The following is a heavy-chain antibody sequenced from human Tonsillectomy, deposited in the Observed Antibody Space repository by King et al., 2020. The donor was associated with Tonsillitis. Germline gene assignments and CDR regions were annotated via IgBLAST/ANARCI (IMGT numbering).Heavy chain of an antibody. CDR1: GFTFSDYY. J-gene: IGHJ4*02. CDR2: IDGSSTFT. CDR3: ARERDYSTSVFDS. D-gene: IGHD4-11*01. V-gene: IGHV3-11*06. Sequence: VQLVESGGGLVKPGGSLRLSCAASGFTFSDYYMTWIRQAPGKGLEWISYIDGSSTFTTYADSVQGRFTISRDNARNSLFLHMNSLRAADTAVYYCARERDYSTSVFDSWGLGTLVTVSS.